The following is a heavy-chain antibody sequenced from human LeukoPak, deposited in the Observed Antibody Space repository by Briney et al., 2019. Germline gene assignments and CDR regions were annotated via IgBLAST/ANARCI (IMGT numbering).Heavy chain of an antibody. J-gene: IGHJ4*02. CDR1: GFTFSTYG. CDR3: VKDPRYCSSTHCSGA. V-gene: IGHV3-30*18. Sequence: PGGSLRLSCVVSGFTFSTYGMHWVRQAPGKGLEWVAFISYDGVNKQYADSVKGRFTISRDNSKSTLYMQINSLMPEDRTVYYCVKDPRYCSSTHCSGAWGQGTLVTVSS. D-gene: IGHD2-2*01. CDR2: ISYDGVNK.